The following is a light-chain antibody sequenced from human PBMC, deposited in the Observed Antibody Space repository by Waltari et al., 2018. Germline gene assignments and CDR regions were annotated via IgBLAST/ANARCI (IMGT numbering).Light chain of an antibody. V-gene: IGKV3-11*01. J-gene: IGKJ4*01. CDR1: QSVRSY. Sequence: GERATLSCKASQSVRSYLAWYQQKPGQAPRLLIYDASNRASGIPARFSGSGSGTDFTLTISNVEPEDFAVYYCQQRHDWPLNFGGGTKLEIK. CDR2: DAS. CDR3: QQRHDWPLN.